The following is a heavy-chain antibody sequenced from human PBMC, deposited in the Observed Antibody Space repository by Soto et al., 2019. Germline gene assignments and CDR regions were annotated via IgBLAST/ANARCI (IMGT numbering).Heavy chain of an antibody. CDR3: AREAFGELSNDGDAFDI. D-gene: IGHD3-10*01. V-gene: IGHV1-69*04. CDR1: GGTFSSYT. CDR2: IIPILGIA. Sequence: SVKVSCKASGGTFSSYTISWVRQAPGQGLEWMGRIIPILGIANYAQKFQGRVTITADKSTSTACMELSSLRSEDTAVYYCAREAFGELSNDGDAFDIWGQGTMVTVSS. J-gene: IGHJ3*02.